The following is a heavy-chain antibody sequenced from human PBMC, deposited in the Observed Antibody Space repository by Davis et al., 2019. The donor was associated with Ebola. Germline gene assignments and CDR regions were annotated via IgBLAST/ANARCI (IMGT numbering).Heavy chain of an antibody. CDR2: INSDGSST. CDR1: GFAFSSYW. CDR3: AREAAAVYFDY. J-gene: IGHJ4*02. Sequence: PGGSLRLSCAASGFAFSSYWMHWVRQAPGKGLVWVSRINSDGSSTNYADSVKGRFTISRDNAKNTLYLQMNSLRAEDTAVYYCAREAAAVYFDYWGQGTLVTVSS. D-gene: IGHD6-13*01. V-gene: IGHV3-74*01.